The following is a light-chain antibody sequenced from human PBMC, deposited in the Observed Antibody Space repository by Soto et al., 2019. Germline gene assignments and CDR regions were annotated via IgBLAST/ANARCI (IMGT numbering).Light chain of an antibody. V-gene: IGLV2-23*01. CDR2: EGG. Sequence: QSVLTQPASVSGSPGQSITISCTGTSSDVGTSHLVSWYQHHPGNAPKLIIFEGGVRPSGVSTRFSGSRSDNTASLTISGLQPEDEADYYCCSALSNNYVIFGGGTQLTVL. CDR3: CSALSNNYVI. CDR1: SSDVGTSHL. J-gene: IGLJ2*01.